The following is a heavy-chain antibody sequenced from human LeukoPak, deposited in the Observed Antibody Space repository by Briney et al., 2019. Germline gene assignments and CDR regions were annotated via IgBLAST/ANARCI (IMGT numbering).Heavy chain of an antibody. CDR3: AREGSGMAQIGAFDI. CDR2: IYYSGST. V-gene: IGHV4-59*01. J-gene: IGHJ3*02. D-gene: IGHD3-10*01. CDR1: GGPISSYY. Sequence: SETLSLTCAVSGGPISSYYGSWIRQPPGKGLEWIGYIYYSGSTNYNPSLKSRVTISVDTSKNQFSLKLSSVTAADTAVYYCAREGSGMAQIGAFDIWGQRTMVTVSS.